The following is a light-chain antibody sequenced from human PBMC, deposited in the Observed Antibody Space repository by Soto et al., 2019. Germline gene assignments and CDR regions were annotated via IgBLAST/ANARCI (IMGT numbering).Light chain of an antibody. Sequence: EIVMTQSPATLSVSPGERATLSCRASQSVSSNLAWYQQKPGRAPRLLIYGAATRATGIPARFSGSGSGTEFTLTISSLQSEDFAVYYCQQYNKWPPTFGGGTKVEIK. CDR2: GAA. CDR3: QQYNKWPPT. V-gene: IGKV3-15*01. J-gene: IGKJ4*01. CDR1: QSVSSN.